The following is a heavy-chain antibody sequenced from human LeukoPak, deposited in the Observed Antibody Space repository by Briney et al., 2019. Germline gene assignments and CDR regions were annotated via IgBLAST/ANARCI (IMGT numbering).Heavy chain of an antibody. CDR2: IIPIFGTA. J-gene: IGHJ4*02. CDR3: ARDSSPEYCGGDCSSYYFDY. D-gene: IGHD2-21*02. V-gene: IGHV1-69*05. CDR1: GGTFISYA. Sequence: SVKVSCKASGGTFISYAISWVRQAPGQGLEWMGRIIPIFGTANYAQKFQGRVTITTDESTSTAYMELSSLRSEDTAVYYCARDSSPEYCGGDCSSYYFDYWGQGTLVTVSS.